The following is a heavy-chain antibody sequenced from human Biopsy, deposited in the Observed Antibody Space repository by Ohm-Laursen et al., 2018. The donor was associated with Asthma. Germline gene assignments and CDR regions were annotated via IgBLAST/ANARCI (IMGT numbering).Heavy chain of an antibody. CDR3: ARGDSSNWSHYYFDY. V-gene: IGHV3-53*01. D-gene: IGHD3-22*01. J-gene: IGHJ4*02. CDR2: IYSGRTS. CDR1: GFAVSRDY. Sequence: SLRLSCAASGFAVSRDYMFWVRQAPGKGLEWVSVIYSGRTSHTADSVRGRFTISRDYSKNTLYLQMHSLRAEGTAVYYCARGDSSNWSHYYFDYWGQGTLVTVSS.